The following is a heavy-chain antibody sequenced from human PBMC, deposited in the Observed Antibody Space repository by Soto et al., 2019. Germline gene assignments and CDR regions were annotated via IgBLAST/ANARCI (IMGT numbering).Heavy chain of an antibody. J-gene: IGHJ4*02. CDR3: ASGFPSDY. V-gene: IGHV4-30-4*01. CDR1: GGTISSGDYY. Sequence: SETLSLTCTVSGGTISSGDYYWSWIRQPPGKGLEWIGYIYYSGSTYYNPSLKSRVTISVDTSKNQFSLKLSTVTAADTAVYYCASGFPSDYWGQGTLVTVSS. CDR2: IYYSGST. D-gene: IGHD3-10*01.